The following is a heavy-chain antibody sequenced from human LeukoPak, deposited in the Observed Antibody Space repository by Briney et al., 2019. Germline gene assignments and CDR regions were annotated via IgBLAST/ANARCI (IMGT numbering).Heavy chain of an antibody. V-gene: IGHV4-34*01. CDR3: ARGVLGPYYFDL. D-gene: IGHD7-27*01. J-gene: IGHJ2*01. CDR1: GGSFRGYY. CDR2: IHYTGAT. Sequence: SETLSLTCAVYGGSFRGYYWSWIRQPPGKGLEWIGEIHYTGATNYKPSLKSRVTISGDPSKNQVSLSVSSVTAADTAVYYCARGVLGPYYFDLWGRGTLVTVSS.